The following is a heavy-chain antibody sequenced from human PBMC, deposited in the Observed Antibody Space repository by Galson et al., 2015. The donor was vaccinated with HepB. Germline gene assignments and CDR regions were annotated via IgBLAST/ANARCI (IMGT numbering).Heavy chain of an antibody. V-gene: IGHV4-39*01. D-gene: IGHD3-3*01. J-gene: IGHJ4*02. Sequence: SETLSLTCTVSGGSISSSSYYWGWIRQPPGKGLEWIGSIYYSGSAYYIPSLKSRVTISVDTSKNQFSLKLNSVTAADTAVYYCARNLEWPPSFDYWGQGTLVTVSS. CDR3: ARNLEWPPSFDY. CDR1: GGSISSSSYY. CDR2: IYYSGSA.